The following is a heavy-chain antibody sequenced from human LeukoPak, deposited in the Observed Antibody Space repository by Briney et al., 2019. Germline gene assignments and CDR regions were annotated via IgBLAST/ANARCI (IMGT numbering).Heavy chain of an antibody. Sequence: SETLSLTCTVSGVSVTSGNYYWIWLRQPPGKGLQWIVYIHYSGSTNYNPSLQSRGTTSVDTSKRQFSLRLRSVTAAGTGVYYCARSVSWGLLVRDHAFDIWGQGTMGTVSS. CDR3: ARSVSWGLLVRDHAFDI. CDR2: IHYSGST. J-gene: IGHJ3*02. D-gene: IGHD2-21*01. CDR1: GVSVTSGNYY. V-gene: IGHV4-61*01.